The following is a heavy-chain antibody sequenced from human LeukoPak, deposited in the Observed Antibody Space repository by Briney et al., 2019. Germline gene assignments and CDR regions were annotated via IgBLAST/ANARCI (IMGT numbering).Heavy chain of an antibody. J-gene: IGHJ4*02. CDR1: GDSISSSSFY. CDR3: ARGSFLGYSYGFES. V-gene: IGHV4-39*07. Sequence: KPSETLSLTCTLSGDSISSSSFYWGWIRQPPGKGLEWLGNIFYSGTTNYNSSLKSRVTISGDTSKNQFSLKLSSVTAADTALYYCARGSFLGYSYGFESWGQGNLVTVSS. CDR2: IFYSGTT. D-gene: IGHD5-18*01.